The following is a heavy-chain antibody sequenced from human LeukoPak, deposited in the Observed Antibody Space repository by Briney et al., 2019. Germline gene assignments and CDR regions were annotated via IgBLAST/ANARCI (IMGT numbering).Heavy chain of an antibody. Sequence: SETLSLTCTVSGGSISSSSYYWGWIRQPPGKGLEWIGSTYYSGSTYYNPSLKSRVTISVDTSKNQFSLKLSSVTAADTAVYYCARHGLGYSPVDYWGQGTLVTVSS. CDR2: TYYSGST. V-gene: IGHV4-39*01. CDR3: ARHGLGYSPVDY. CDR1: GGSISSSSYY. D-gene: IGHD5-18*01. J-gene: IGHJ4*02.